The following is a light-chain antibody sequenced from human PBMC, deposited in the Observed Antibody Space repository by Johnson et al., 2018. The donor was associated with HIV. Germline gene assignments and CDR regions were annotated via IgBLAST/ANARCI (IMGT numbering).Light chain of an antibody. J-gene: IGLJ1*01. CDR3: PTWDTSLSTGGV. Sequence: QSVLTQPPSVSAAPGQRVTISCSGASSTFGNSYISWYQLLPGSPPKLLVFKNNERPSGIPDRFSGSNSGTSATLDITGLQTGDEADYYCPTWDTSLSTGGVYGTGTKVTVL. CDR2: KNN. CDR1: SSTFGNSY. V-gene: IGLV1-51*02.